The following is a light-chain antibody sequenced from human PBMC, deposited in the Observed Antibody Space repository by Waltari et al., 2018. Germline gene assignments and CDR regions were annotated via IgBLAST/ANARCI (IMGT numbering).Light chain of an antibody. J-gene: IGLJ2*01. CDR3: QVWDSSSDHVI. CDR2: DDS. Sequence: SYVLTQPPSVSVAPGETARITCGGNNIGGKTGHWYQQRPGQAPVGVIHDDSDRPSGIPERFSGSNSGKTATLTISRVEVGDEADYYCQVWDSSSDHVIFGGGTTLTVL. V-gene: IGLV3-21*04. CDR1: NIGGKT.